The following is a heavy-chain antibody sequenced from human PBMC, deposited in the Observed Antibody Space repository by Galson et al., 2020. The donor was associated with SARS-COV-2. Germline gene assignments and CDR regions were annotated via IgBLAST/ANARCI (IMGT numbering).Heavy chain of an antibody. J-gene: IGHJ2*01. Sequence: GGSLRLSCAVSGFTVSSNYMSWVRQAPGKGLEWVSVIDSGGSTFYADSVKGRFTISRDISKNTLYLQMNSLRADDTAVYYCARDWKWYFDLWGRGTLVTVSS. CDR1: GFTVSSNY. CDR3: ARDWKWYFDL. D-gene: IGHD1-1*01. CDR2: IDSGGST. V-gene: IGHV3-66*01.